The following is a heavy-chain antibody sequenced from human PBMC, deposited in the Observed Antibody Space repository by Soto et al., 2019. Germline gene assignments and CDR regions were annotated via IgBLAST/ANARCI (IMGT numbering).Heavy chain of an antibody. CDR2: MNPNSGNT. V-gene: IGHV1-8*01. Sequence: ASVKVSCKASGYTFTSYDINWVRQATGQGLEWMGWMNPNSGNTGYAQKFQGRVTMTRNTSISTAYMELSSLRSEDTAVYYCASANTYYDYIWGSYRYSNWFDPWGQGTLVTVSS. CDR1: GYTFTSYD. D-gene: IGHD3-16*02. J-gene: IGHJ5*02. CDR3: ASANTYYDYIWGSYRYSNWFDP.